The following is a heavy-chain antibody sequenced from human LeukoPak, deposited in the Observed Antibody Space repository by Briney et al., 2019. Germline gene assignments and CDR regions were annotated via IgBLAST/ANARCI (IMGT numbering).Heavy chain of an antibody. CDR3: AKDDKYYDILTGYYALNYFDH. CDR1: GFTFSNAW. J-gene: IGHJ4*02. CDR2: ISGSGGST. V-gene: IGHV3-23*01. D-gene: IGHD3-9*01. Sequence: PGGSLRLSCAASGFTFSNAWMSWVRQAPGKGLEWVSAISGSGGSTHYADSVKGRFTISRDNSKNTLYLQMNSLRAEDTAVYYCAKDDKYYDILTGYYALNYFDHWGQGTLVTVSS.